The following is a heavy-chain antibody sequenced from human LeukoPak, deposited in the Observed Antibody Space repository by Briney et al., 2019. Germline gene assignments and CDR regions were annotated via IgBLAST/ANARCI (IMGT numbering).Heavy chain of an antibody. CDR2: IYYSGST. V-gene: IGHV4-59*12. CDR1: GGSFSGYY. CDR3: ARVPDIVGYFDP. D-gene: IGHD2-15*01. Sequence: SETLSLTCAVYGGSFSGYYWSWIRQPPGKGLEWIGYIYYSGSTYYNPSLKSRVTISVDTSKNQFSLKLSSVTAADTAVYYCARVPDIVGYFDPWGQGTLVTVSS. J-gene: IGHJ5*02.